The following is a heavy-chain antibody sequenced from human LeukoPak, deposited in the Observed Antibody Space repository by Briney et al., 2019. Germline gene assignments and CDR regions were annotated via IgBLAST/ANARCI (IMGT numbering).Heavy chain of an antibody. Sequence: GAGGSLRLSCAASGFTFRNYGMSWVRQAPGKGLEWVSGISWNSGRRGYADSVKGRATISRDNAKNSLYLQMNSLRAEDTAVYYCARPAYCGGNCYYFPDYWGQGTLVTVSS. J-gene: IGHJ4*02. CDR3: ARPAYCGGNCYYFPDY. V-gene: IGHV3-20*04. CDR2: ISWNSGRR. D-gene: IGHD2-21*02. CDR1: GFTFRNYG.